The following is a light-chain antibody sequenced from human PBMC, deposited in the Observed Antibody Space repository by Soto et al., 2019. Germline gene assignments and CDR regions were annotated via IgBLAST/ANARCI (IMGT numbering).Light chain of an antibody. Sequence: QSVLTQPPSASGTPGQSVTISCSGSSSNIGSNTVNWYQQLPGTAPKLVIYTNKQRPSGVSDRFSGSKSGTSASLAISGLQYEDEADYYCAAWDDSPNGLGVFGGGTKLTVL. CDR1: SSNIGSNT. V-gene: IGLV1-44*01. CDR2: TNK. CDR3: AAWDDSPNGLGV. J-gene: IGLJ3*02.